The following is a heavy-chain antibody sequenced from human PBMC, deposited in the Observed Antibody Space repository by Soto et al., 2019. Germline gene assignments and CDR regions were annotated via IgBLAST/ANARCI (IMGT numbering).Heavy chain of an antibody. CDR2: ISGGGGST. D-gene: IGHD3-10*01. CDR1: GFTFSSYA. CDR3: AKTMYYYGSGSYYSPDCFDY. Sequence: GGSLRRYWAPCGFTFSSYAISWVRKSPGKGLEWFSAISGGGGSTYYAYPVKGRFTISIDNSKNTLYLQMNSLRAEDTAVYYGAKTMYYYGSGSYYSPDCFDYWGQGTLVSVSS. V-gene: IGHV3-23*01. J-gene: IGHJ4*02.